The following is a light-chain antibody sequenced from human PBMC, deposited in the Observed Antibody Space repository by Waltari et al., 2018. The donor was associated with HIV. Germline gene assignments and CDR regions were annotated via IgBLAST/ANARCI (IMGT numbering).Light chain of an antibody. J-gene: IGLJ2*01. CDR2: ARN. CDR1: SLRSYY. CDR3: NSRDSSVNPLQVI. V-gene: IGLV3-19*01. Sequence: SSELTQDPSVSVALGQTVKITCQGDSLRSYYASWYQQKPGQAPVLVIYARNNRPSGIPDRFSGSSSGDTASLTITGAHAEDEAAYYCNSRDSSVNPLQVIFGGGTKVTVL.